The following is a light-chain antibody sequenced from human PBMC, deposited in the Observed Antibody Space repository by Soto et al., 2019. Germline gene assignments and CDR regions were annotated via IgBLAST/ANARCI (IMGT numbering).Light chain of an antibody. CDR3: QQYNNWPPLT. V-gene: IGKV3-15*01. CDR1: QGIGDT. Sequence: MTQSPSTLSASVGDRVTITCRASQGIGDTLAWYQHKPGQTPRLLIYGTSTRATGIPARFSGSGPGTEFTLTISSLQSEDFAIYYCQQYNNWPPLTFGGGTKVDIK. J-gene: IGKJ4*01. CDR2: GTS.